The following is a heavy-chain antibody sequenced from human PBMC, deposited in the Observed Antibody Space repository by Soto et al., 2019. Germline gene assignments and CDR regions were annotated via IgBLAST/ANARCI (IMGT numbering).Heavy chain of an antibody. Sequence: PSETLSLTCAVYGGSFSGYYWSWIRQPPGKGLEWIGEINHSGSTNYNPSLKSRVTISVDTSKNQFSLKLSSVTAADTAVYYCARGHSVTTPRLFDSRGQRNPVTVSS. CDR2: INHSGST. J-gene: IGHJ5*01. D-gene: IGHD4-17*01. CDR1: GGSFSGYY. CDR3: ARGHSVTTPRLFDS. V-gene: IGHV4-34*01.